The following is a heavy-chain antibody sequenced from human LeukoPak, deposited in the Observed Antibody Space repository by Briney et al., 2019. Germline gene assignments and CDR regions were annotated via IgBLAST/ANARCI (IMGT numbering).Heavy chain of an antibody. V-gene: IGHV4-4*07. Sequence: SETLSLTCTVSGGSISSYYWSWIRQPAGKGLEWIGRIYTSGSTNYNPSLKSRVTMSVDTSKNQFSLKLSSVTAADTAVYYCARVRTYYYDSSGYSNPYYFDYWGQGTLVTVSS. J-gene: IGHJ4*02. CDR2: IYTSGST. D-gene: IGHD3-22*01. CDR1: GGSISSYY. CDR3: ARVRTYYYDSSGYSNPYYFDY.